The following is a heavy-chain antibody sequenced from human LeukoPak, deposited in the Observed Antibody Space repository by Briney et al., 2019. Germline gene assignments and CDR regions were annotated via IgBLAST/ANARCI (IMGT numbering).Heavy chain of an antibody. V-gene: IGHV1-24*01. CDR3: ATAPNLRLASEYFQH. J-gene: IGHJ1*01. CDR2: FDPEDGET. CDR1: GYTLTELS. Sequence: GASVKVSCKVSGYTLTELSMHWVRQAPGKGLEWMGGFDPEDGETIYAQKFQGRVTMTEDTSTDTAYMELSSLRSEDTAVYYCATAPNLRLASEYFQHWGQGTLVTVSS. D-gene: IGHD1-14*01.